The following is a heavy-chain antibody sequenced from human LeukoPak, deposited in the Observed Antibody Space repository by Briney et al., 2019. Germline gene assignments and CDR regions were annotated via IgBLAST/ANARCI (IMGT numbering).Heavy chain of an antibody. Sequence: GGSLRLSCAASGFTFSNYGMHWVRQAPGKGLEWVVVISHDGSNNNYADSVKCRFTISRDNSKNTLYLQVNSLRAEDTAVYYCAIIAAAGFSFDSWGQGTLVTVSS. J-gene: IGHJ4*02. CDR3: AIIAAAGFSFDS. V-gene: IGHV3-30*03. D-gene: IGHD6-13*01. CDR2: ISHDGSNN. CDR1: GFTFSNYG.